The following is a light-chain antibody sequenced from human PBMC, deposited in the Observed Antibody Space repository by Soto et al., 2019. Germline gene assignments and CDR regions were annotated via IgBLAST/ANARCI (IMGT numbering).Light chain of an antibody. Sequence: IQMTQYPSSLSASVGDRFSITCRASQSISSYLNWYQQKPGKAPKLLIYAASSLQSGVPSRFSGSGSGTDFTLTISSLQPEDFATYYCQQSYTTPRTFGQGTKVDI. J-gene: IGKJ1*01. CDR1: QSISSY. V-gene: IGKV1-39*01. CDR3: QQSYTTPRT. CDR2: AAS.